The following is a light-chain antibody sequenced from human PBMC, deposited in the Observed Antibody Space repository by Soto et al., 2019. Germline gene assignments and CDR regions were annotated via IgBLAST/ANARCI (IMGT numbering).Light chain of an antibody. CDR1: QSISSW. Sequence: MQMTKTPSTLSASVGDRVTITCRASQSISSWLAWYQQKPGKAPKLLIYDASSLESGVPSRFSGSGSGTEFTLTISSLQPDDFATYYCQQYNSYPDTFGQGTKVDIK. V-gene: IGKV1-5*01. CDR2: DAS. CDR3: QQYNSYPDT. J-gene: IGKJ2*01.